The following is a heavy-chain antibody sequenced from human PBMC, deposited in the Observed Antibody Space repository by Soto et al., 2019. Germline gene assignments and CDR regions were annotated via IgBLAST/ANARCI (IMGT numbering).Heavy chain of an antibody. Sequence: GGSLRLSCAASGFTFSHYPMHWVRQAPDKGLEWVAVISFDGSNRYYADSVKGRFTISRDNSKNTLYLQMNSLRAEDTAMYYCARGPGRVTTFDGLDVWGQGTTVTVS. J-gene: IGHJ6*02. CDR3: ARGPGRVTTFDGLDV. D-gene: IGHD4-17*01. CDR1: GFTFSHYP. V-gene: IGHV3-30-3*01. CDR2: ISFDGSNR.